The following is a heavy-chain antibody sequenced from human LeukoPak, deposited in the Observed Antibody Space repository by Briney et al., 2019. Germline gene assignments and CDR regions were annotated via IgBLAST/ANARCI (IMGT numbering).Heavy chain of an antibody. V-gene: IGHV3-66*01. CDR3: ARGPLRFLTDV. CDR1: GFTVSSNY. D-gene: IGHD3-3*01. Sequence: GGSLGLSCAASGFTVSSNYMSWVRQAPGKGLEWVSVIYSGGSTYYADSVKGRFTISRDNSKNTLYLQMNSLRAEDTAVYYCARGPLRFLTDVWGQGTTVTVSS. CDR2: IYSGGST. J-gene: IGHJ6*02.